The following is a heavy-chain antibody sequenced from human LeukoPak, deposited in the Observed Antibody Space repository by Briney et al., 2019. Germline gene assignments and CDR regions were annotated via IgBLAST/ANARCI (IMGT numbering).Heavy chain of an antibody. CDR3: ARRGMATIGSDY. D-gene: IGHD5-24*01. V-gene: IGHV4-39*07. CDR1: GGSISSSSYY. Sequence: SETLSLTCTVSGGSISSSSYYWAWIRQPPGKGLEWIGNIYYDGSTYYNPSLKSRVTISVDTSKNQFSLKLSSVTAADTAVYYCARRGMATIGSDYWGQGTLVTVSS. CDR2: IYYDGST. J-gene: IGHJ4*02.